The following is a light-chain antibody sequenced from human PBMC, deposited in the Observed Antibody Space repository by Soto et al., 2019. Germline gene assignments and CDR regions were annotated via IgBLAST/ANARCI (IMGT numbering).Light chain of an antibody. J-gene: IGKJ1*01. Sequence: VMWQSPATLSVSPGERVTLSCRASQSVSNKLAWYQQKPGQAPRLLIYDASGRAGSVPARLSGSGSGTEFTLTISSLQSEDFAVYFCQQYDDWPPTSGQGTKV. CDR1: QSVSNK. CDR2: DAS. CDR3: QQYDDWPPT. V-gene: IGKV3-15*01.